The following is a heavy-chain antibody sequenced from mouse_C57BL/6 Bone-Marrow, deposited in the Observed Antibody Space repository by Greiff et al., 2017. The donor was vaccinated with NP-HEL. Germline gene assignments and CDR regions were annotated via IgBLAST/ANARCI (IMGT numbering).Heavy chain of an antibody. CDR2: INSDGGST. V-gene: IGHV5-2*01. J-gene: IGHJ1*03. Sequence: DVKLVESGGGLVQPGESLKLSCESNEYEFPSHDMSWVRKTPEKRLELVAAINSDGGSTYYPDTMERRFIITRDNTKKTLYLQMSSLRSEDTALYYCARHGERRGWYFDVWGTGTTVTVSS. CDR1: EYEFPSHD. CDR3: ARHGERRGWYFDV.